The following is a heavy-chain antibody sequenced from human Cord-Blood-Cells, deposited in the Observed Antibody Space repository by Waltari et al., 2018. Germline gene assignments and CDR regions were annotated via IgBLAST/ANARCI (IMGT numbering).Heavy chain of an antibody. CDR1: GGSISSHY. J-gene: IGHJ4*02. D-gene: IGHD2-15*01. V-gene: IGHV4-59*11. CDR3: ARDVEGFDY. CDR2: IYYSGST. Sequence: QVQLQESGPGLVKPSETLSLTCTVSGGSISSHYWSWIRQPPGKGLEWIGDIYYSGSTNSNPSLKSRVTISVDTSKNQFSLKLSSVTAADTAVYHCARDVEGFDYWGQGTLVTVSS.